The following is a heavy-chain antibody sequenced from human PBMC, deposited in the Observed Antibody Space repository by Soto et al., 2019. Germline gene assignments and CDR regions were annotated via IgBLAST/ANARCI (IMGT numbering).Heavy chain of an antibody. D-gene: IGHD3-10*01. CDR2: IFSSGES. Sequence: LRLSCAASGFTVSSTYMSWVRQAPGKGLEWVSIIFSSGESFYADSVKGRFTISRDSSDNTVYLQMNSLKAEDTAAYYCARGGIGMVRTFDHWGQGTLVTV. J-gene: IGHJ4*02. V-gene: IGHV3-53*01. CDR1: GFTVSSTY. CDR3: ARGGIGMVRTFDH.